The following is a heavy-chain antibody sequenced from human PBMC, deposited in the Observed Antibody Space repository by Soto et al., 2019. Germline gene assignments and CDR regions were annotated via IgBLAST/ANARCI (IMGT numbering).Heavy chain of an antibody. CDR3: ARVMAAMQNWLDP. CDR1: GGSISNVGYF. V-gene: IGHV4-30-4*01. CDR2: IYHTGTT. Sequence: QVQLQESGPGLVKPSQTLSLTCTVSGGSISNVGYFWSWIRQPPGKGLEWIGFIYHTGTTYYNSSLRSRVSISIDTSKSQFSLKLNSVTAADTAVYYCARVMAAMQNWLDPWGQATLVTVSP. J-gene: IGHJ5*02. D-gene: IGHD2-2*01.